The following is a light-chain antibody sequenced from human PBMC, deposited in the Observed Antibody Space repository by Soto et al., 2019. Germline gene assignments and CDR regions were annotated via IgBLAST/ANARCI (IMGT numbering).Light chain of an antibody. CDR3: QQRSNWPT. V-gene: IGKV3-11*01. CDR1: QSVGRY. J-gene: IGKJ1*01. CDR2: DTS. Sequence: TVLTQSPATLSLSPGERATLSCRASQSVGRYLAWYQQKPGQAPRLLIYDTSNRATGTPARFNGSGSGTDFTLTISSLEPEDFAGYYCQQRSNWPTFGQGTKVEIK.